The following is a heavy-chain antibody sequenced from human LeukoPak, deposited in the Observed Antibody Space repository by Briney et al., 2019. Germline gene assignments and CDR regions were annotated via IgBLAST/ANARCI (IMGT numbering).Heavy chain of an antibody. CDR1: GGTFSSYA. V-gene: IGHV1-69*01. CDR3: ARVLRRSDYDSSGYRIYAFDI. Sequence: SVKVSCKASGGTFSSYAISWVRQAPGQGLEWMGGIIPIFGTANYAQKFQGRVTITADESTSTAYMELSSLRSDDTAVYYCARVLRRSDYDSSGYRIYAFDIWGQGTMVTVSS. D-gene: IGHD3-22*01. CDR2: IIPIFGTA. J-gene: IGHJ3*02.